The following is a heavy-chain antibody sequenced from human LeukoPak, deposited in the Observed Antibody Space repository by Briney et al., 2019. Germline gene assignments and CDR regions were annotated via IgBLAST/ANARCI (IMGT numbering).Heavy chain of an antibody. D-gene: IGHD3-22*01. V-gene: IGHV3-74*01. CDR2: INPDGSNT. CDR1: GFTFDDYG. Sequence: GGSLRLSCAASGFTFDDYGMSWVRQAPGKGLEWVSRINPDGSNTTYADSVKGRFTISRDNAKNMLYLQINSLRVEDTAVYYCARGDYYDSSGYLAIYAFDIWGQGTMVTVSS. CDR3: ARGDYYDSSGYLAIYAFDI. J-gene: IGHJ3*02.